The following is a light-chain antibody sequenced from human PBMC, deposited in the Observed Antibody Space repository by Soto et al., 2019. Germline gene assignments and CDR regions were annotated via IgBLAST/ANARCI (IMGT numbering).Light chain of an antibody. J-gene: IGLJ2*01. CDR3: SSYTSTSAVV. Sequence: QSALTQPASVSGSPGQSITISCTGTSSDVGGYNYVSWYQQHPGKAPKVMIYEVSNRPSGVSSRFSGSKSGNTASLTISWLQTEDEADYYCSSYTSTSAVVFGGGTKVTVL. CDR1: SSDVGGYNY. CDR2: EVS. V-gene: IGLV2-14*01.